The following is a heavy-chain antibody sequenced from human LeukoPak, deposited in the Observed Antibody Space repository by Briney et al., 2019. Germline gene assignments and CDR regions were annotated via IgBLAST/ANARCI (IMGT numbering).Heavy chain of an antibody. D-gene: IGHD3-22*01. Sequence: GASVTVSCKASGYSFTGYYMHWVRQAPGPALEWVGRINPNSGGTNYAQKPQGRVTMTRDTSKSTVYMELSSLRSDDTAVYYCARDSAQRYYYDGSGYYYGVDYWGQGTLVTVSS. CDR1: GYSFTGYY. CDR3: ARDSAQRYYYDGSGYYYGVDY. V-gene: IGHV1-2*06. J-gene: IGHJ4*02. CDR2: INPNSGGT.